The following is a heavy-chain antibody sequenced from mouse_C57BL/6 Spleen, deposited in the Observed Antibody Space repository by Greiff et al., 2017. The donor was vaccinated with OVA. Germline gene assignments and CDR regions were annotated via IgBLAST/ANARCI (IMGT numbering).Heavy chain of an antibody. CDR1: GYTFTTYP. Sequence: QVQLQQSGAELVKPGASVKMSCKASGYTFTTYPIEWMKQNHGKSLEWIGNFHPYNDDTKYNAKFKGKATLTVEKSSSTVYLELSRLTSDDSAVYYCARAHYYGSSAWYFDVWGTGTTVTVSS. V-gene: IGHV1-47*01. D-gene: IGHD1-1*01. CDR2: FHPYNDDT. CDR3: ARAHYYGSSAWYFDV. J-gene: IGHJ1*03.